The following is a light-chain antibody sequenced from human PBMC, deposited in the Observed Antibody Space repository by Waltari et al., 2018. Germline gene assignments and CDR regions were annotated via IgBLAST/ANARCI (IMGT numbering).Light chain of an antibody. V-gene: IGKV4-1*01. CDR2: WAS. CDR1: RTVFFSSNNKDF. CDR3: QQFYITPQT. Sequence: DIVMTQSPDSLAVSLGERATINCRSSRTVFFSSNNKDFLSWYQQRPGQPPKLLIYWASTRESGVPDRFSGSGSGTNFTLTINGLQAEYVAVYYCQQFYITPQTFGQGTRVEIK. J-gene: IGKJ2*01.